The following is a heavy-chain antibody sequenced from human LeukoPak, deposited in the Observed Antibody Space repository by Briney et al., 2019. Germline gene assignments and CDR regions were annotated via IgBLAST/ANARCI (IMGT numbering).Heavy chain of an antibody. CDR1: GFTFDDYA. V-gene: IGHV3-9*01. D-gene: IGHD2-2*01. J-gene: IGHJ4*02. Sequence: GGSLRLSCAASGFTFDDYAMHWVRQAPGKGLEWVSGISWNSGSIGYADSVKGRFTISRDNSKNTLYLQMNSLRAEDTAVYYCARDGPDIVVVPAAMYYFDYWGQGTLVTVSS. CDR3: ARDGPDIVVVPAAMYYFDY. CDR2: ISWNSGSI.